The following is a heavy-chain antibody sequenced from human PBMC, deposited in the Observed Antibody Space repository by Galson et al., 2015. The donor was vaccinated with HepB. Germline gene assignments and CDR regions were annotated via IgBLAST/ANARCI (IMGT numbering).Heavy chain of an antibody. CDR1: GFTFSFYW. CDR3: ARPYVGNYHLDY. J-gene: IGHJ4*02. V-gene: IGHV3-74*01. D-gene: IGHD4-23*01. CDR2: INNDGTTT. Sequence: SLRLSCAASGFTFSFYWMHWVRQAPRKGLVWVSRINNDGTTTNYADSVKGRFTISRDNAKNTLYLQMNSLRAEDTAVYYCARPYVGNYHLDYWGQGTLVTVSS.